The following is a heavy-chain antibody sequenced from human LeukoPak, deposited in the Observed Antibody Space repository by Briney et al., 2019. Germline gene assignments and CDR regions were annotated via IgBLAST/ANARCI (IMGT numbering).Heavy chain of an antibody. V-gene: IGHV3-21*01. J-gene: IGHJ4*02. CDR1: GFTFSTYS. D-gene: IGHD3-10*01. Sequence: GESLRLSCAASGFTFSTYSMNWVRQAPGKGLEWVSSISNSGNYIYYADSVKGRFTISRDNAKNSLYLQMNGLRAEDTALYYCAREWFGELRLIDYWGQGTLVTVSS. CDR2: ISNSGNYI. CDR3: AREWFGELRLIDY.